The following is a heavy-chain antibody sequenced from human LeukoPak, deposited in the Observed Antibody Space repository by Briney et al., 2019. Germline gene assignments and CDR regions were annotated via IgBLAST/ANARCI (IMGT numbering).Heavy chain of an antibody. V-gene: IGHV4-38-2*02. CDR3: ASDRFDWPHGGIAFDI. CDR2: IYHSGST. Sequence: SETLSLTCTVSGYSISSGYYWGWIRQPPGKGLEWIGSIYHSGSTYYNPSLKSRVTISVDTSKNQFSLKLSSVTAADTAVYYCASDRFDWPHGGIAFDIWGQGTMVTVSS. J-gene: IGHJ3*02. D-gene: IGHD3-9*01. CDR1: GYSISSGYY.